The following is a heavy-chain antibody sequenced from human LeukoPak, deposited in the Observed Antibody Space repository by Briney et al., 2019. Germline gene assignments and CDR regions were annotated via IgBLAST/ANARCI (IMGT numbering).Heavy chain of an antibody. J-gene: IGHJ4*02. CDR3: ANYNTYYYDSSANRFDY. Sequence: PGGSLRLSCAASGFTFSSYAMSWVRQAPGKGLEWVSAISGSGGSTYYADSVKGRFTISRDNSKNTLYLQMNSLRAEDTAVYYCANYNTYYYDSSANRFDYWGQGTLVTVSS. CDR1: GFTFSSYA. V-gene: IGHV3-23*01. D-gene: IGHD3-22*01. CDR2: ISGSGGST.